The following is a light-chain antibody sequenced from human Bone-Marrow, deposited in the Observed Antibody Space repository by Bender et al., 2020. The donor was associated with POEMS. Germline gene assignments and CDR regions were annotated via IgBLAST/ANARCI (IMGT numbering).Light chain of an antibody. V-gene: IGLV2-14*02. J-gene: IGLJ1*01. CDR1: SSDVGNYNR. CDR3: CSFAGSNKV. Sequence: QSALTQPASVSGSPGQSITISCTGTSSDVGNYNRVSWYQHYPGKAPKLMIYEDNKWPSGVSNRFSGSKSGKTASLTISGLQAEDEADYYCCSFAGSNKVFGTGTKVTVL. CDR2: EDN.